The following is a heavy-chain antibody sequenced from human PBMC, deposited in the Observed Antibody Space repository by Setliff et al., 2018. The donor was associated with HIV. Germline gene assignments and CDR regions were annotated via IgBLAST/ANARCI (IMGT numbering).Heavy chain of an antibody. J-gene: IGHJ4*02. CDR1: GGSISNSRYY. CDR2: VHHRGTI. D-gene: IGHD3-10*01. CDR3: AREKSIPTTWFGGYYYDY. Sequence: PSETLSLTCTVSGGSISNSRYYWSWIRQPPGKGLEWIAEVHHRGTINYNQSLKNRVIISVDTAKNQFSLNMISMTAADTAVYYCAREKSIPTTWFGGYYYDYWGQGTLVTVSS. V-gene: IGHV4-39*07.